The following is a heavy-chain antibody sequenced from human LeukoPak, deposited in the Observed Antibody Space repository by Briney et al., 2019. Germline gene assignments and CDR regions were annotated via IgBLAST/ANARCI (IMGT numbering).Heavy chain of an antibody. J-gene: IGHJ4*02. CDR3: ARDTGITMVRGFGY. CDR2: IWYDGSNK. Sequence: GGSLRLSCAASGFTFSSYGMHWVRQAPGKGLEWVAVIWYDGSNKCYADSVKGRITISRDNSKNTLYLQMNSLRAEDTAVYYCARDTGITMVRGFGYWGQGTLVTVSS. V-gene: IGHV3-33*01. CDR1: GFTFSSYG. D-gene: IGHD3-10*01.